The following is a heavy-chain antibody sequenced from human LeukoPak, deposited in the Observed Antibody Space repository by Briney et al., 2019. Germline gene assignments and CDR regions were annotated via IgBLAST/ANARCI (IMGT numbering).Heavy chain of an antibody. V-gene: IGHV4-34*01. CDR1: GGSFSGYY. CDR2: INHSGST. Sequence: SETLSLTCAVYGGSFSGYYWSWLRQPPGKGLEGIGEINHSGSTNYNPSLKSRVTISVDTSKNQFSLKLSSVTAADTAVYYCARGLKVAAAGTGALNWFDPWGQGTLVTVSS. D-gene: IGHD6-13*01. CDR3: ARGLKVAAAGTGALNWFDP. J-gene: IGHJ5*02.